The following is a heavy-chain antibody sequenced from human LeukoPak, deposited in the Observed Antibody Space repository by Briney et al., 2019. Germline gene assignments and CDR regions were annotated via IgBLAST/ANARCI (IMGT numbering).Heavy chain of an antibody. J-gene: IGHJ2*01. D-gene: IGHD6-13*01. V-gene: IGHV3-23*01. CDR3: AKAIAAPVWYFDL. Sequence: GGSLRLSCAASRFTFSSYAMSWVRQAPGKGLEWVSTISGRGVSTYYADSVKGWFTISRDNSRNTLYLQMNTLRAEDTAVYYCAKAIAAPVWYFDLWGRGTLVTVSS. CDR1: RFTFSSYA. CDR2: ISGRGVST.